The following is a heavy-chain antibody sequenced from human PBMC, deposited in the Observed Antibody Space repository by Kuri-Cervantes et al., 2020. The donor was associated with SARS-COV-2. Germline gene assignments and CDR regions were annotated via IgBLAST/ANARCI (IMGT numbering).Heavy chain of an antibody. D-gene: IGHD4-23*01. J-gene: IGHJ4*02. CDR2: ISWNSGSI. V-gene: IGHV3-9*01. CDR3: AKAFYGGNRGGVDY. CDR1: GFTFDVYA. Sequence: GGSLRLSCAASGFTFDVYAMHWVRQAPGKGLGWVSGISWNSGSIGYADSVKGRFTISRDNAKNSLYLQMNSLRAEDTALYYCAKAFYGGNRGGVDYWGQGTLVTVSS.